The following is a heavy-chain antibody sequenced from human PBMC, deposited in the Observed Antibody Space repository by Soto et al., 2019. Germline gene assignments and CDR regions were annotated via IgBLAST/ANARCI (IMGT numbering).Heavy chain of an antibody. CDR2: TGSGTGPG. CDR1: GGSLSTNP. CDR3: ARRDSGGFYRFFDS. J-gene: IGHJ4*02. V-gene: IGHV1-69*06. D-gene: IGHD2-15*01. Sequence: SVKVSCKASGGSLSTNPISWVRQAPGQGLEWMGGTGSGTGPGNHAQKFQGRLTVTADKSTSTVYMELTNLSSEDTAVYYCARRDSGGFYRFFDSWGQGTLGTVSS.